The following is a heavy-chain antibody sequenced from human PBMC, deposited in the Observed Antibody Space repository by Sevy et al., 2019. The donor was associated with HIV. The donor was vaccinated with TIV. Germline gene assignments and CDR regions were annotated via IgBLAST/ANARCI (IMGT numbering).Heavy chain of an antibody. J-gene: IGHJ4*02. D-gene: IGHD1-20*01. Sequence: GESLKISCAASGFTFSNYWMSWVRQAPGKGLECVANINQDGSEKYYLDSVKGRFIVSRDNAKNSLYLQMNSLRAEDSAVYYCAREQITVSKPDYFASWGQGTLVTVSS. CDR2: INQDGSEK. V-gene: IGHV3-7*01. CDR1: GFTFSNYW. CDR3: AREQITVSKPDYFAS.